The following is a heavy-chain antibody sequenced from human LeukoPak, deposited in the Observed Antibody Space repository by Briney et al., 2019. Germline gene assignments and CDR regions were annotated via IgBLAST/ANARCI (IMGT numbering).Heavy chain of an antibody. D-gene: IGHD4-23*01. CDR2: IYTGGTT. CDR1: GVTVSTNY. CDR3: ARGRGGHDAFDI. V-gene: IGHV3-53*01. J-gene: IGHJ3*02. Sequence: GGSLRLSCAASGVTVSTNYMSWVRQAPGKGLEWVSVIYTGGTTYYADSVEGRFTISRDNSKNTLYLQMNSLRAEDTAVYYCARGRGGHDAFDIWGQGTTVTVSS.